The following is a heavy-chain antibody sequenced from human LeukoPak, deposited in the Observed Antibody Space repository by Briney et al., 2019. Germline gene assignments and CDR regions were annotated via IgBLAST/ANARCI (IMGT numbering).Heavy chain of an antibody. Sequence: GESLKISCKGSGYSFTSYWIGWVRQMPGKGLEWMGIIYPGDSGTRYSPSFRGQVTISADKSINTAYLQWSSLKASDTAMYYCARRWHYYGSGSYPDYWGQGTLVTVSS. CDR2: IYPGDSGT. CDR3: ARRWHYYGSGSYPDY. J-gene: IGHJ4*02. CDR1: GYSFTSYW. V-gene: IGHV5-51*01. D-gene: IGHD3-10*01.